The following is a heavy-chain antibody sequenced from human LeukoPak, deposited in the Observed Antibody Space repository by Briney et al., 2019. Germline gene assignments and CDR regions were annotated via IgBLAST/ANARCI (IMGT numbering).Heavy chain of an antibody. Sequence: SETLSLTCTVSGGSISSYYWSWIRQPPGKGLEWIGYIYYSGSTNYNPSLKSRVTISVDTSKNQFSLKLSSVTAADTAVYYCARQVPYLSLDYWGQGTLVTASS. D-gene: IGHD2/OR15-2a*01. J-gene: IGHJ4*02. CDR1: GGSISSYY. CDR3: ARQVPYLSLDY. CDR2: IYYSGST. V-gene: IGHV4-59*08.